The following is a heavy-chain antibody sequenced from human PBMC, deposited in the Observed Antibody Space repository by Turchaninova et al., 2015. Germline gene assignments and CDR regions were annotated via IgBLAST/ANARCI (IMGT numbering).Heavy chain of an antibody. CDR3: AVTPNYYGSSGYF. J-gene: IGHJ4*02. V-gene: IGHV5-10-1*03. Sequence: VQPVQSGAEVKSPWVVLSILCDELGKPFSSCGYSWGSQMPGKGLEWMGKIDPRDSETKHSPSFQGHVSISADKSISTAYLQWRSLKASDTAIYYCAVTPNYYGSSGYFWSQGTPVTVSS. D-gene: IGHD6-19*01. CDR1: GKPFSSCG. CDR2: IDPRDSET.